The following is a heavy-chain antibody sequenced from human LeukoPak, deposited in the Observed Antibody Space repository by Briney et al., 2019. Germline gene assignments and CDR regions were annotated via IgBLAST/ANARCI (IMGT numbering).Heavy chain of an antibody. CDR1: GGTFSSYA. Sequence: ASVKVSCKASGGTFSSYAISWVRQAPGQGLEWMGRIIPIFGTANYAQKFQGRVTITTDESTSTAYMELSSLRSEDTAVYYCARSPLAVAGYSYYMDVWGKGTTVTVSS. J-gene: IGHJ6*03. D-gene: IGHD6-19*01. CDR2: IIPIFGTA. V-gene: IGHV1-69*05. CDR3: ARSPLAVAGYSYYMDV.